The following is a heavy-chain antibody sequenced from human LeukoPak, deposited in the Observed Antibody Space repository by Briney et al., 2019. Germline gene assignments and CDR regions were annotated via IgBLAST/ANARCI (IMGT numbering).Heavy chain of an antibody. CDR1: GGSISSSSYY. J-gene: IGHJ3*02. V-gene: IGHV4-39*02. D-gene: IGHD6-19*01. CDR2: IYYSGST. CDR3: ARDRGAVAAPDAFDI. Sequence: PSETLSLTCTVSGGSISSSSYYWGWIRQPPGKGLEWIGSIYYSGSTYYNPSLKSRVTISVDTSKNQFSLKLSSVTAADTAVYYCARDRGAVAAPDAFDIWGQGTMVTVSS.